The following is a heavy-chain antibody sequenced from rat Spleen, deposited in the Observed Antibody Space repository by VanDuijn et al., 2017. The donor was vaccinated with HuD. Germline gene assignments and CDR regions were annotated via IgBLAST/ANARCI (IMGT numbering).Heavy chain of an antibody. V-gene: IGHV5-31*01. J-gene: IGHJ2*01. CDR1: GFTFNNYW. CDR2: ITNASGRT. CDR3: ARRDGGYSDY. Sequence: EVQLVESGGGLVQPGGSLKLSCVASGFTFNNYWMTWIRQVPGKGLEWVASITNASGRTYYPDSVKGRFTISRDNAKSTLSLQMNSLRSEDTATYYCARRDGGYSDYWGQGVMVTVSS. D-gene: IGHD1-11*01.